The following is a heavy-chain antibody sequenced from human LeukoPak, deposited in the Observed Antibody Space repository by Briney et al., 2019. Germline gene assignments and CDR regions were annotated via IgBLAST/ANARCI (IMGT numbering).Heavy chain of an antibody. V-gene: IGHV1-2*02. Sequence: ASVKVSCKASGYTFTSYGISWVRQAPGQGLEWMGWINPNSGGTNYAQKFQGRVTMTRDTSISTAYMELSRLRSDDTAVYYCARDRATAMVLFDYWGQGTLVTVSS. CDR3: ARDRATAMVLFDY. CDR2: INPNSGGT. J-gene: IGHJ4*02. D-gene: IGHD5-18*01. CDR1: GYTFTSYG.